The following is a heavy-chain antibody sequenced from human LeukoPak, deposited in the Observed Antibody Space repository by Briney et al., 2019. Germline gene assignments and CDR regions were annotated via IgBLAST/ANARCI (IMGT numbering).Heavy chain of an antibody. V-gene: IGHV3-23*01. CDR3: TKDDSSSWYDYFFDY. CDR1: GFAFSNSS. Sequence: GGSLRLSCATSGFAFSNSSMSWVRQAPGKGLECVSTNSGAGGSSWYAESVKGRFSISRDNSMNSVSLQMSSLRVEDTAIYYCTKDDSSSWYDYFFDYWGQGTLVTVSS. J-gene: IGHJ4*02. CDR2: NSGAGGSS. D-gene: IGHD6-13*01.